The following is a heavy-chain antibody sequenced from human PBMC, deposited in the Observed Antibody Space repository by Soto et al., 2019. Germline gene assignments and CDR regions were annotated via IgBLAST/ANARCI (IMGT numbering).Heavy chain of an antibody. D-gene: IGHD3-22*01. Sequence: QVQLVQSGAEVKKPGSSVKVSCKASGGTFSSYAISWVRQAPGQGLEWMGGIIPIFGTANYAQKFQGRVTITVDESTSTAFMELSSLRSEDTAVYYCATPMTTPGGAEYFDYWGQGTLVTVSS. CDR1: GGTFSSYA. CDR3: ATPMTTPGGAEYFDY. V-gene: IGHV1-69*01. CDR2: IIPIFGTA. J-gene: IGHJ4*02.